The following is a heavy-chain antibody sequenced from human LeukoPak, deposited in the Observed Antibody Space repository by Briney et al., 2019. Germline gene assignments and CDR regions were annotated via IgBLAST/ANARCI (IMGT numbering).Heavy chain of an antibody. Sequence: SETLSLTCTASGGSIINNHYYWGWIRQPPGKGLEWIGTVFHGGSTYYNPSLESRVTISVDTANNQFSLNLRSVTAADTALYYCARHVPSALRVVVVTSDWYFDLWGRGTLVTVSP. CDR1: GGSIINNHYY. CDR3: ARHVPSALRVVVVTSDWYFDL. D-gene: IGHD2-21*02. V-gene: IGHV4-39*01. J-gene: IGHJ2*01. CDR2: VFHGGST.